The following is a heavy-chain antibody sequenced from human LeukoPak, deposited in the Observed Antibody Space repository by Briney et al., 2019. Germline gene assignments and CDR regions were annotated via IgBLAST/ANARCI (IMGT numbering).Heavy chain of an antibody. CDR2: ISSGSATM. Sequence: GGSLRLSCAASGFTFNTYSMNWVRQAPGNGLEWVSFISSGSATMYYADSVKGRFTISRDNAKNSLFLQMNSLRAEATAVYYCVRDSIENGDDIAFDLWGQGTMVTVSS. V-gene: IGHV3-48*01. CDR3: VRDSIENGDDIAFDL. D-gene: IGHD3-9*01. CDR1: GFTFNTYS. J-gene: IGHJ3*01.